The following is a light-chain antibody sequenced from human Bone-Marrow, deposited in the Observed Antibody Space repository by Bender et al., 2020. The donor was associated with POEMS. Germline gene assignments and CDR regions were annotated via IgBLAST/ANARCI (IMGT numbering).Light chain of an antibody. J-gene: IGLJ3*02. V-gene: IGLV2-14*01. CDR3: ASYAGDKRV. CDR2: DVS. CDR1: RSDVGDYEY. Sequence: QSALTQPASVSGSPGQSITISCIEARSDVGDYEYVSWYQQHPGKAPKLMIYDVSNRPSGVSNRFSASKSGNTASLTISGLQAEDEADYYCASYAGDKRVFGGGTKLTVL.